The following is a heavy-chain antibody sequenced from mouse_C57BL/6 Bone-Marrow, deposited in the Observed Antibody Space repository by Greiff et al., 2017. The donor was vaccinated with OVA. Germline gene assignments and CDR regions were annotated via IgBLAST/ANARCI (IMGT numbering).Heavy chain of an antibody. V-gene: IGHV1-64*01. D-gene: IGHD1-1*01. CDR1: GYTFTSYW. CDR3: AGTTVVVHWYFDV. J-gene: IGHJ1*03. CDR2: IHPNSGST. Sequence: VKLKQPVAELVKPGASVKLSCKASGYTFTSYWMHWVKQRPGQGLEWIGMIHPNSGSTNYNEKFKSKATLTVDKSSSTAYMQLSSLTSEDSAVYYCAGTTVVVHWYFDVWGTGTTVTVSS.